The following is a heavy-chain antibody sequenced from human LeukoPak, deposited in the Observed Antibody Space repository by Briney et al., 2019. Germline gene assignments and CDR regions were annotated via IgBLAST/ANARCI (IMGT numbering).Heavy chain of an antibody. CDR1: GYSISSSNW. Sequence: SETLSLTCAVSGYSISSSNWWGWIRPPPGRGLEWVGHIYYSGSVYYNPSFKSRVTMSEDTSKNQFSLKLSSVTDVDTAVYYCATISGGAFDIWGQGTMVTVSS. V-gene: IGHV4-28*05. J-gene: IGHJ3*02. CDR2: IYYSGSV. CDR3: ATISGGAFDI. D-gene: IGHD1-26*01.